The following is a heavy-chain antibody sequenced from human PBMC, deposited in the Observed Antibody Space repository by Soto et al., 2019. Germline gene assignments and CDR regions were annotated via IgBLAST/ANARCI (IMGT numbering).Heavy chain of an antibody. CDR1: GFTFSSYA. D-gene: IGHD2-15*01. J-gene: IGHJ4*02. CDR3: AKDDRSGGRNPDFDY. Sequence: VQLLESGGGLVQPGGSLRLSCAASGFTFSSYAMSWVRQAPGKGLEWVSAISGSGGSTYYADSVKGRFTISRDNSNNTLYLQMNSLRAEDTAVYYCAKDDRSGGRNPDFDYWGQGTLVTVSS. CDR2: ISGSGGST. V-gene: IGHV3-23*01.